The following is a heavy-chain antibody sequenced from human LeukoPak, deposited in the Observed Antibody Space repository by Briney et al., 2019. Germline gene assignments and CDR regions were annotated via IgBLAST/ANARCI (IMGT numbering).Heavy chain of an antibody. CDR3: ARGGIAAGIDY. J-gene: IGHJ4*02. CDR2: IYYSGST. V-gene: IGHV4-39*01. D-gene: IGHD6-13*01. Sequence: SETLSLTCTLSGVSITTSSYYWGWIRQPPWGGLSRIGSIYYSGSTYYNPSLKSRVTISVDTSKNQSSLKLSSVTAADTAVYYCARGGIAAGIDYWGQGTLVTVSS. CDR1: GVSITTSSYY.